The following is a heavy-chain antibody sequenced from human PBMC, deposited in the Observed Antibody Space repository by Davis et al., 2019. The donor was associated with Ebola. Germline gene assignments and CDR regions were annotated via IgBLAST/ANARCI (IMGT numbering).Heavy chain of an antibody. Sequence: PGGSLRLSCAASGFTFDDYAMHWVRQAPGKGLEWVAVIWYDGSNKYYADSVKGRFTVSRDNAKNSLYLQLNSLRAEDTAMYYCSRLRRAEAENYWGQGTPVTVSS. V-gene: IGHV3-33*08. D-gene: IGHD1-14*01. CDR1: GFTFDDYA. CDR2: IWYDGSNK. CDR3: SRLRRAEAENY. J-gene: IGHJ4*02.